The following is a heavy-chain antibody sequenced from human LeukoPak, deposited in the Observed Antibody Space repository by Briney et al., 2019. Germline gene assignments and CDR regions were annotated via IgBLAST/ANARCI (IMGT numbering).Heavy chain of an antibody. Sequence: SETLSLTCTVSGGSIKNFYCTWIRQPPGKGLEWIGYIYYSGSTSSNPSLKSRVTISVDTSKNQFSLGLKYVTATDTAVYYCARDVPRGTGYMDVWGKGTTVTVSS. CDR2: IYYSGST. CDR3: ARDVPRGTGYMDV. D-gene: IGHD3-10*01. CDR1: GGSIKNFY. V-gene: IGHV4-59*01. J-gene: IGHJ6*03.